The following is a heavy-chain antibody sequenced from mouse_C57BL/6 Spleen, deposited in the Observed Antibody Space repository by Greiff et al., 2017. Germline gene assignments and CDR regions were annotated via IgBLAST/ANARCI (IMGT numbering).Heavy chain of an antibody. Sequence: VKLQESGAELVRPGASVKLSCKASGYTFTDYYINWVKQRPGQGLEWIARIYPGSGNNYSNEKIKGKATLTAEKSSSTAYMQLSSLTSEDSAVYFCARGVHYGSSPYFDYWGQGTTLTVSS. CDR1: GYTFTDYY. D-gene: IGHD1-1*01. CDR2: IYPGSGNN. J-gene: IGHJ2*01. V-gene: IGHV1-76*01. CDR3: ARGVHYGSSPYFDY.